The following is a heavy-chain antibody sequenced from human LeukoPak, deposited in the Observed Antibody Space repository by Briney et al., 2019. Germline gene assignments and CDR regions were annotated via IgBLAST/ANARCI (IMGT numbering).Heavy chain of an antibody. D-gene: IGHD3-22*01. V-gene: IGHV4-59*01. CDR2: IYYNGNT. J-gene: IGHJ5*02. Sequence: PSETLSLTCTVSGGSISSYYCNWIRQPPGKGLEWIGYIYYNGNTYYNPSLKSRVTMSVDMSKNQLSLKLSSVTAADTAVYYCARGGYYYDSSGYTPFDPWGQGTLVTVSS. CDR3: ARGGYYYDSSGYTPFDP. CDR1: GGSISSYY.